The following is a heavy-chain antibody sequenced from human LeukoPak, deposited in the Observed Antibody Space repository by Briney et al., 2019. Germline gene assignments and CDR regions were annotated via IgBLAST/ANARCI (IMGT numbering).Heavy chain of an antibody. CDR3: ARLTTVTSEPFDY. CDR2: ISYDGSNK. V-gene: IGHV3-30-3*01. CDR1: GFTFSSYA. D-gene: IGHD4-17*01. Sequence: GGSLRLSCAASGFTFSSYAMHWVRQAPGKGLEWVAVISYDGSNKYYADSVKGRFTISRDNSKNTLYLQMNSLRAEDTAVYYCARLTTVTSEPFDYWGQGTLVTVSS. J-gene: IGHJ4*02.